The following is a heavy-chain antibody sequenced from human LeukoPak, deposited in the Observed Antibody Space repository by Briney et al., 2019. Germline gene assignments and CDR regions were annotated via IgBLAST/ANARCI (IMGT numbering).Heavy chain of an antibody. CDR3: TRDRDDDSSGSIDDAFDI. J-gene: IGHJ3*02. Sequence: GGSLRLSCAASGFTFSSYSMNWVRQAPGKRLEWVSSISSRSSYIYNAESVKGRFTISRDNAKNSLYLQMNSLRAEDTAVYYCTRDRDDDSSGSIDDAFDIWGQGTMLTVSS. CDR2: ISSRSSYI. V-gene: IGHV3-21*01. CDR1: GFTFSSYS. D-gene: IGHD3-22*01.